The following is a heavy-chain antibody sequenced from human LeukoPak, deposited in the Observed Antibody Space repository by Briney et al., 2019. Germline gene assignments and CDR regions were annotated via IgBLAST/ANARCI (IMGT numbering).Heavy chain of an antibody. J-gene: IGHJ6*03. CDR3: ARDKIIRGYMDV. CDR1: GGTFSSYA. CDR2: IIPIFGTA. D-gene: IGHD2/OR15-2a*01. Sequence: GASVKVSCKASGGTFSSYAISWVRQAPGQGLEWMGRIIPIFGTANYAQKFQGRVTITTDESTSTAYMELSSLRSEDTAVYYCARDKIIRGYMDVWGKGTTVTVSS. V-gene: IGHV1-69*05.